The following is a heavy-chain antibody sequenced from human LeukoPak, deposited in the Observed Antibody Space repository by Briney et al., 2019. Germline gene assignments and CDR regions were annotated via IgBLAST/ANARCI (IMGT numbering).Heavy chain of an antibody. CDR2: ISYDGSNK. V-gene: IGHV3-30*04. J-gene: IGHJ6*03. CDR3: ATTVRGILSVYMDV. Sequence: GGSLRPSCAASGFTFSSYAMHWVRQAPGKGLEWVAVISYDGSNKYYADSVKGRFTISRDNSKNTLYLQMNSLRAEDTAVYYCATTVRGILSVYMDVWGKGTTVTVSS. CDR1: GFTFSSYA. D-gene: IGHD3-10*01.